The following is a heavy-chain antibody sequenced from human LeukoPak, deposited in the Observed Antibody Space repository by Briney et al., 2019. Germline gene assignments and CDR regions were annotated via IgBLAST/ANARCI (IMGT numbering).Heavy chain of an antibody. CDR2: MNPNSGNT. Sequence: GASVKVSCKASGYTFTSYDINWVRQATGQGLEWMGWMNPNSGNTGYAQKFQGRVTMTRNTSISTAYMELSSLRSEDTAVYYCARRRGVVPAAPSWFDPWGQGTLVTVSS. CDR1: GYTFTSYD. J-gene: IGHJ5*02. CDR3: ARRRGVVPAAPSWFDP. V-gene: IGHV1-8*01. D-gene: IGHD2-2*01.